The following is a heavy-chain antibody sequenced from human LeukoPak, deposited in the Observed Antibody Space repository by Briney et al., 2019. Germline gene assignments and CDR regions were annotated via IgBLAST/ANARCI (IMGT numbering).Heavy chain of an antibody. J-gene: IGHJ3*02. CDR2: MNPNSGNT. CDR1: GYTFTSYD. CDR3: ARVRGDSRGNAFDI. V-gene: IGHV1-8*01. D-gene: IGHD2-15*01. Sequence: GASVKVSCKASGYTFTSYDINWVRQATGQGLEWMGWMNPNSGNTGYAQKFQGRVTMTRNTSISTAYMELSSLRSEDTAVYYCARVRGDSRGNAFDIWGQGTMVSVS.